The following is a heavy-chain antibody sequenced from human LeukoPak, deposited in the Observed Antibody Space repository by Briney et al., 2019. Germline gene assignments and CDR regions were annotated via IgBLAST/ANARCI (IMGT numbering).Heavy chain of an antibody. V-gene: IGHV1-18*01. J-gene: IGHJ6*03. Sequence: ASVKVSCKASGYTLTSYGISWVRQAPGQWLEWMGWISAYNGNTNYAQKLQGRVTMITDTSTSTAYMELRSLRSDDTAVYYCAREKIVVVPAAIVGYYYYMDVWGKGTTVTVSS. CDR2: ISAYNGNT. CDR3: AREKIVVVPAAIVGYYYYMDV. CDR1: GYTLTSYG. D-gene: IGHD2-2*02.